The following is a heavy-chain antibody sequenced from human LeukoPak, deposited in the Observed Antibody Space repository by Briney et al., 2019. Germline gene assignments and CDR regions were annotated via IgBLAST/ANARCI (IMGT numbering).Heavy chain of an antibody. V-gene: IGHV3-30*03. J-gene: IGHJ1*01. Sequence: GGSLRLSCAASGFTFSSYGMHWDRQAPGKGLEWVAVISYDGSNKYYADSVKGRFTISRDNSKNTLYLQMNSLRAEDTAVYYCAREASGGRWLVLAEYFQHWGQGTLVTVSS. D-gene: IGHD6-19*01. CDR2: ISYDGSNK. CDR1: GFTFSSYG. CDR3: AREASGGRWLVLAEYFQH.